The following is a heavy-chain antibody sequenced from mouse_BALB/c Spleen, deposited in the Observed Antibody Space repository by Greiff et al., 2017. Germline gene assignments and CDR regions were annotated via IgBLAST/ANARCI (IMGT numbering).Heavy chain of an antibody. J-gene: IGHJ4*01. Sequence: EVQLQQSGPGLVKPSQSLSLTCTVTGYSITSDYAWNWIRQFPGNKLEWMGYISYSGSTSYNPSLKSRISITRDTSKNQFFLQLNSVTTEDTATYYCARYGNYVRAMDYWGQGTSVTVSS. D-gene: IGHD2-1*01. CDR1: GYSITSDYA. CDR3: ARYGNYVRAMDY. CDR2: ISYSGST. V-gene: IGHV3-2*02.